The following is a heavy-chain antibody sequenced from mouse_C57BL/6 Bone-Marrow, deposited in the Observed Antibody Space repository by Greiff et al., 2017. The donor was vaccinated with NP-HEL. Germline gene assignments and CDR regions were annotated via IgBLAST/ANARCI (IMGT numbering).Heavy chain of an antibody. V-gene: IGHV1-53*01. CDR3: ARTKVTTLHDWYFDV. CDR2: INPSNGGT. Sequence: QVQLQQPGTELVKPGASVKLSCKASGYTFTSYWMHWVKQRPGQGLEWIGNINPSNGGTNYNEKFKSKATLTVDKSSSTAYMQLSSLTSEDSAVYYCARTKVTTLHDWYFDVWGTGTTVTVSS. D-gene: IGHD2-2*01. J-gene: IGHJ1*03. CDR1: GYTFTSYW.